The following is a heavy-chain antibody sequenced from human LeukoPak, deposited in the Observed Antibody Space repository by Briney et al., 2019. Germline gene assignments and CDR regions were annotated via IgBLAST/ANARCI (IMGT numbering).Heavy chain of an antibody. CDR3: AKLAADRLRTENFDY. CDR2: ISGSGGST. J-gene: IGHJ4*02. CDR1: GFTFSSYA. Sequence: GGSLRLSCAASGFTFSSYAMSWVRHAPGKGLEWVSAISGSGGSTYYADSVKGRFTISRDNSKNTLYLQMNSLRAEDTAVYYCAKLAADRLRTENFDYWGQGTLVTVSS. D-gene: IGHD6-13*01. V-gene: IGHV3-23*01.